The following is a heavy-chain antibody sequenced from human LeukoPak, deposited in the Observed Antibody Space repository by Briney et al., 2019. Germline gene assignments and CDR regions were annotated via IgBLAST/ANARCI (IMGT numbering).Heavy chain of an antibody. CDR2: IYPGDSDT. CDR3: ARTGPYYYGSGRPYSKGSFDY. V-gene: IGHV5-51*01. D-gene: IGHD3-10*01. J-gene: IGHJ4*02. Sequence: GGSLKISRKGPGYTFTSYWIGWVRQVPGKGLEWMGIIYPGDSDTRYSPSFQGQVTISADKSTRTAYLQWRSLKASDTAMYYCARTGPYYYGSGRPYSKGSFDYWGQGTLVTVSS. CDR1: GYTFTSYW.